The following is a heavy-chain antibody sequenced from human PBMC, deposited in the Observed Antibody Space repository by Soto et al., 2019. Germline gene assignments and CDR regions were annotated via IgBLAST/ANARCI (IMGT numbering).Heavy chain of an antibody. J-gene: IGHJ6*02. Sequence: SETLSLTCAVYGGSFSCYYWSWIRQPPGKGLEWIGYIYYSGSTNYNPSLKSRVTISVDTSKNQFSLKLSSVTAADTAVYYCARDYYGSGSRIQLSYGMDVWGQGTTVTVSS. V-gene: IGHV4-59*01. CDR1: GGSFSCYY. CDR2: IYYSGST. D-gene: IGHD3-10*01. CDR3: ARDYYGSGSRIQLSYGMDV.